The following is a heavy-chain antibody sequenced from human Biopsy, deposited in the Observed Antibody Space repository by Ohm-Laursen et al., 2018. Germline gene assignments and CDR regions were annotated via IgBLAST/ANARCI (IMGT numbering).Heavy chain of an antibody. Sequence: ASSVKVSCKASGFSFTGYYIHWVRQAPGQGLEGMGWISPKSGDTNYAHKFQGNITMTRDTSMSTAYMEMSRLRCDDTAVYYCALQAVAQMKNFDYWGQGTLVTVSS. CDR1: GFSFTGYY. CDR3: ALQAVAQMKNFDY. CDR2: ISPKSGDT. J-gene: IGHJ4*02. V-gene: IGHV1-2*02. D-gene: IGHD6-19*01.